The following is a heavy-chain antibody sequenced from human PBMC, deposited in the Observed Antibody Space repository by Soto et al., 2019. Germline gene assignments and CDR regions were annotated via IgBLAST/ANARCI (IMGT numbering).Heavy chain of an antibody. J-gene: IGHJ4*02. Sequence: SGPTLVNPTQTLTLTCTFSGFSLSTSGMCVSWIRQPPGKALEWLARIDWDDDKYYSTSLKTRLNISKDTSKNQVVLTMTNMDPMDTATYYCARITAHPYYFDYWGQGTQVTVSS. CDR3: ARITAHPYYFDY. CDR2: IDWDDDK. V-gene: IGHV2-70*11. CDR1: GFSLSTSGMC.